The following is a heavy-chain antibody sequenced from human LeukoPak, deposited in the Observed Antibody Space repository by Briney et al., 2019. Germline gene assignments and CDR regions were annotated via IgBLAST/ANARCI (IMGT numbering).Heavy chain of an antibody. D-gene: IGHD5-12*01. CDR1: GFTFDDYS. J-gene: IGHJ4*02. CDR3: AKDRTYSAYAALDY. Sequence: GRSLRLSCAASGFTFDDYSMHWVRQAPGKGLEWVSGISWNSGSAGHADSVKGRFTISRDSAKNSLYLQMNSLRTEDTALYYCAKDRTYSAYAALDYWGQGTLATVSS. V-gene: IGHV3-9*01. CDR2: ISWNSGSA.